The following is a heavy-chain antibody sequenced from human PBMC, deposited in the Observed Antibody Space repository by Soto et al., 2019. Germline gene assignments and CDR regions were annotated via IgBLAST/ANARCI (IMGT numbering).Heavy chain of an antibody. CDR3: TSDHEYGSGGAHDY. Sequence: QVQLVQSGAEVKKPGSSVKVSCKASGGTFSSYAISWVRQAPGQGLEWMGGIIPIFGTANYAQKFQGRVRITADESTGTAEMELHSLRSGETAVYYCTSDHEYGSGGAHDYWGQGTLVTVSS. CDR1: GGTFSSYA. J-gene: IGHJ4*02. V-gene: IGHV1-69*01. CDR2: IIPIFGTA. D-gene: IGHD3-10*01.